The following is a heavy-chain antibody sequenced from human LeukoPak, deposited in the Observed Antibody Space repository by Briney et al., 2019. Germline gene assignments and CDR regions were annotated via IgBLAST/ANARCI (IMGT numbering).Heavy chain of an antibody. Sequence: PGGSLRLSCAASGFTFSSYVMRWVRQAPGKGVEGVSTIIGSGGDKYYADSVKGRFTISRDNYKNTLYLQMKSLRAEDTAVYYCAKAWAAAGTFASWGQGILVTVSS. CDR1: GFTFSSYV. V-gene: IGHV3-23*01. J-gene: IGHJ4*02. CDR2: IIGSGGDK. D-gene: IGHD6-13*01. CDR3: AKAWAAAGTFAS.